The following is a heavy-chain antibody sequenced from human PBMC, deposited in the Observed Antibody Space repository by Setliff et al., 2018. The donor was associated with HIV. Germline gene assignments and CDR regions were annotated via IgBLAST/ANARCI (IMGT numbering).Heavy chain of an antibody. CDR2: IYPGDSDT. Sequence: LGESLKISCKGSGYRFTDYWIGWVRQMPGKGLEWMWVIYPGDSDTRYNPSFQGQVAISADKSTSTAYLQWSSLKAPDTAMYYCARRLYSSEAFDPWGQGTLVTVSS. J-gene: IGHJ5*02. D-gene: IGHD6-25*01. CDR1: GYRFTDYW. V-gene: IGHV5-51*01. CDR3: ARRLYSSEAFDP.